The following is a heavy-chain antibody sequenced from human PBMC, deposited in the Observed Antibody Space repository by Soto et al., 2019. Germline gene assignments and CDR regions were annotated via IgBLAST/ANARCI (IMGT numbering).Heavy chain of an antibody. CDR3: ALRLGDPGRLYFDY. D-gene: IGHD3-16*01. V-gene: IGHV4-31*03. CDR1: GGSISSGGYY. Sequence: SETLSLTCPVSGGSISSGGYYWSWIRQHPGKGLEWIGYIYYSGSTYYNPSLKSRVAISVDTSKNQFSLKLSSVTAADTAVYYCALRLGDPGRLYFDYWGQGTLVTVSS. CDR2: IYYSGST. J-gene: IGHJ4*02.